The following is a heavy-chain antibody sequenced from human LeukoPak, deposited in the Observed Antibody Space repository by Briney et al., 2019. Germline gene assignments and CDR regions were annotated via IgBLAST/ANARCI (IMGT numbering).Heavy chain of an antibody. V-gene: IGHV1-8*01. J-gene: IGHJ5*02. Sequence: ASVKVSCKASGFTFTSYDINWVRQASGQGLEWMGWMNPSSGNTGYAQKFQGRVTMTRDTSISTAYMELRGLRSEDTAVYYCVRDGEGVTISVNYWFDPWGQGTLVTVSS. CDR1: GFTFTSYD. D-gene: IGHD3-10*01. CDR3: VRDGEGVTISVNYWFDP. CDR2: MNPSSGNT.